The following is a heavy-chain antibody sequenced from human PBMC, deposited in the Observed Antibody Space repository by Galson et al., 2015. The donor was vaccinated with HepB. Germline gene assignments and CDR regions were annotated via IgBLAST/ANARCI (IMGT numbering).Heavy chain of an antibody. V-gene: IGHV3-48*01. Sequence: SLRLSCAASGSTFSSYSMNWVRQAPGKGLEWVSYISRSSSTIYYTDSVKGRFTISRDNAKNSLYLQMNSLRAEDTAVYYCARSAYYDSSGYFSAEYFQHWGQGTLVTVSS. CDR2: ISRSSSTI. CDR1: GSTFSSYS. CDR3: ARSAYYDSSGYFSAEYFQH. D-gene: IGHD3-22*01. J-gene: IGHJ1*01.